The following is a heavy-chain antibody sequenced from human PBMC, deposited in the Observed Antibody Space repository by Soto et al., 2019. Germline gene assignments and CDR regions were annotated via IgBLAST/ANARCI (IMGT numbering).Heavy chain of an antibody. V-gene: IGHV3-23*01. Sequence: EVQLLESGGGLVQPGGSLRLSCAASGFTFSSYAMSWVRQAPGKGLEWVSAISGSGGSTYYADSVKGRFTISRDNSKNTLYLQMNSLRAEDTAVYYCANSWVRGVILSGGRNLDYWGQGTLVTVSS. J-gene: IGHJ4*02. CDR2: ISGSGGST. D-gene: IGHD3-10*01. CDR3: ANSWVRGVILSGGRNLDY. CDR1: GFTFSSYA.